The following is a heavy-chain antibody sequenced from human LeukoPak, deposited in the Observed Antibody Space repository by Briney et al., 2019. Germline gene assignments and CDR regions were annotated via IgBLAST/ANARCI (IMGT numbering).Heavy chain of an antibody. CDR1: GFTFSSYA. J-gene: IGHJ4*02. CDR3: ARGDVMVVAATLNY. D-gene: IGHD2-15*01. Sequence: GGSLRLSCAASGFTFSSYAMHWVRQAPGKGLEYVSAITGNGGSTFYANSVKGRFTISRDNSKNTLYLQMGSLRAEDMAVYYCARGDVMVVAATLNYWGQGTVVTVSS. CDR2: ITGNGGST. V-gene: IGHV3-64*01.